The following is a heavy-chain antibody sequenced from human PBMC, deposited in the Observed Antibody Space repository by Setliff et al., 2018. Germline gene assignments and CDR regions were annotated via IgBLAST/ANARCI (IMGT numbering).Heavy chain of an antibody. CDR1: GYTFTNYG. J-gene: IGHJ4*02. D-gene: IGHD2-8*01. CDR2: INNYSFKT. Sequence: GASVKVSCKTSGYTFTNYGITWVRQAPGQGLEWMGWINNYSFKTNYPQKFLGRVTVTTDTSTGTAYMELGSLRSDDTAVYYCSRLVRYCTTATCQSVPGAEVWGQGTLVTV. V-gene: IGHV1-18*01. CDR3: SRLVRYCTTATCQSVPGAEV.